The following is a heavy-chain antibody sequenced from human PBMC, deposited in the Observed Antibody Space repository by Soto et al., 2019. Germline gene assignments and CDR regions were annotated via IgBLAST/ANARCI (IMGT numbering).Heavy chain of an antibody. CDR1: GGSISSYY. J-gene: IGHJ6*03. CDR2: IYYSGST. V-gene: IGHV4-59*08. D-gene: IGHD1-20*01. Sequence: SETLSLTCTVSGGSISSYYWSWIRQPPGKGLEWIGYIYYSGSTNYNPSLKSRVTISVDTSKNQFSLKLRSVPAADTAVYYCARRIRGSGGGDYYYYYMDVWGKGTTVTVSS. CDR3: ARRIRGSGGGDYYYYYMDV.